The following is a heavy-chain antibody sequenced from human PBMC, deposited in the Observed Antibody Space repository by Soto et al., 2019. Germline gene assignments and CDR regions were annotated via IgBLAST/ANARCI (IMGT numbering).Heavy chain of an antibody. CDR2: IYSGGST. V-gene: IGHV3-53*01. J-gene: IGHJ6*02. Sequence: EVQLVESGGGLIQPGGSLRLSCAASGFTVSSNYMSWVRQAPGKGLEWVSVIYSGGSTYYADSVKGRFTISRDNSKNPLYLQMNSLRAEDTAVYYCARDRGQWLVRGGYYYYYGMDVWGQGTTVTVSS. CDR1: GFTVSSNY. CDR3: ARDRGQWLVRGGYYYYYGMDV. D-gene: IGHD6-19*01.